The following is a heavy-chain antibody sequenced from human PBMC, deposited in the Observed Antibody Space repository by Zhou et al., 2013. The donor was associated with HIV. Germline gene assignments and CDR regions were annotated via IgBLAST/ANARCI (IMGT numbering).Heavy chain of an antibody. CDR2: IIPIFGTS. V-gene: IGHV1-69*05. CDR3: ARGLDPPYFDY. D-gene: IGHD6-19*01. CDR1: GGTFSSFA. J-gene: IGHJ4*02. Sequence: QVQLVQSGAEVKKPGSSVKVSCKTSGGTFSSFAISWVRQAPGQGLEWMGGIIPIFGTSNYAQKFQGRVAITTDEYTSTAYMELSSLKSEDTAVYYCARGLDPPYFDYWGQGTLVTVSS.